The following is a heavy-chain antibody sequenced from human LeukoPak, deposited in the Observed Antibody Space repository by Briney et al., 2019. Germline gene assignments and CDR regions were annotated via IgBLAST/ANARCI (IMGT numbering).Heavy chain of an antibody. J-gene: IGHJ4*02. Sequence: GGSLRLSCAASGFTFSSYWMHWVRKAPGKGQVWVSHINSDGSTTRYADSAKGRFTISRDNAKNTLYLQMGSLRAEDMAVYYCAREYSYYDILTGYQRWYYFDYWGQGTLVTVSS. V-gene: IGHV3-74*01. D-gene: IGHD3-9*01. CDR2: INSDGSTT. CDR1: GFTFSSYW. CDR3: AREYSYYDILTGYQRWYYFDY.